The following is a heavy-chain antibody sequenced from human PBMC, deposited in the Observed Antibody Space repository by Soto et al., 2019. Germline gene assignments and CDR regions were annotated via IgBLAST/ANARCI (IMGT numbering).Heavy chain of an antibody. CDR3: TRDLGRDYVDY. CDR2: INGGNGNT. Sequence: QVQLVQAGADVKKPGASVTVSCKASGYTFTRYAIHWVRQAPGKRLEWMGWINGGNGNTEYSQKFQGIVTFTRDISASMAYIELRSLGSEDAALYYCTRDLGRDYVDYGGQGTLVTVSS. CDR1: GYTFTRYA. V-gene: IGHV1-3*01. J-gene: IGHJ4*02.